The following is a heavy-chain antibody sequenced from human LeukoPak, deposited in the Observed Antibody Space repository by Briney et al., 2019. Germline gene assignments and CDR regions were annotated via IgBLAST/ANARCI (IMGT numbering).Heavy chain of an antibody. J-gene: IGHJ6*03. D-gene: IGHD2-2*01. CDR1: GFTFSSYS. CDR2: ISGSSSYI. V-gene: IGHV3-21*01. CDR3: ARGAAALHMDV. Sequence: GGSLRLSCAASGFTFSSYSMNWVRQAPRKGLEWVSSISGSSSYIYYADSVKGRFTISRDNAKNSLYLQMNSLRAEDTAVYYCARGAAALHMDVWGKGTTVTVSS.